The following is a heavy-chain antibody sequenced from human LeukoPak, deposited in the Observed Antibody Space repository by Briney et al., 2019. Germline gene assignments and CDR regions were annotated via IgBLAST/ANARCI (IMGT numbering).Heavy chain of an antibody. CDR3: TTVLHCSGGSCYDY. CDR1: GFTFSNDW. D-gene: IGHD2-15*01. CDR2: IKSNTDNRTT. V-gene: IGHV3-15*01. J-gene: IGHJ4*02. Sequence: GGSLRLSCAASGFTFSNDWMSWVRQAPGKGLEWVGRIKSNTDNRTTDYAAPVKGRFNILRDDSKNTMYLQMNSLKTEDTAVYYCTTVLHCSGGSCYDYWGQGTLVTVSS.